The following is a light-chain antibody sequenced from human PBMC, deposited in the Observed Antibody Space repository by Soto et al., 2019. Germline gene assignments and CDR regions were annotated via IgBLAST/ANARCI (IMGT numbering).Light chain of an antibody. V-gene: IGLV2-8*01. Sequence: QSVLTQPPSASGSPGQSVTISCTGTTSDVGGYNYVSWYQLHPGKVPKLIISEVNKRPSGVPDRFSGSKSGSTASLTVSGXXXEDEADYFCSSYAGSKNFILFGGGTKLTVL. CDR3: SSYAGSKNFIL. CDR1: TSDVGGYNY. J-gene: IGLJ2*01. CDR2: EVN.